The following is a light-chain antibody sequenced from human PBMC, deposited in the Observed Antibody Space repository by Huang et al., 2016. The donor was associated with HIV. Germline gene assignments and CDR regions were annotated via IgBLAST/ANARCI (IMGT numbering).Light chain of an antibody. Sequence: DIQMTQSPPSLSASQGVRVTLTCRASQDIGNFLAWLQPKTGGAPKLRIFRASTLHLGVPSRFTGRGSGTEFTLTITNLQPEDVATYYCQRYDTAPRAFGPGTKVDI. V-gene: IGKV1-27*01. J-gene: IGKJ1*01. CDR3: QRYDTAPRA. CDR1: QDIGNF. CDR2: RAS.